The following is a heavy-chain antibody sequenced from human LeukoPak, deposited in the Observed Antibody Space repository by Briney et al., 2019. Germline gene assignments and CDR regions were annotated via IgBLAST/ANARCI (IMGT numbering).Heavy chain of an antibody. J-gene: IGHJ4*02. CDR2: ISAYNGNT. V-gene: IGHV1-18*01. CDR1: GYTFTSYG. CDR3: ATAKWELPRFDY. Sequence: ASVKVSCKASGYTFTSYGISWVRQAPGQGLEWMGWISAYNGNTNYAQKLQGRVTMTRDTSTTTVYMELSSLRSEDTAVYYCATAKWELPRFDYWGQGTLVTVSS. D-gene: IGHD1-26*01.